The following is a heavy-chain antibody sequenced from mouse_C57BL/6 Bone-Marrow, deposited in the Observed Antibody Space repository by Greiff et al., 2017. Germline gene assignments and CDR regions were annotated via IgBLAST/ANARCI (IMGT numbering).Heavy chain of an antibody. CDR1: GFNIKNTY. V-gene: IGHV14-3*01. D-gene: IGHD2-4*01. J-gene: IGHJ3*01. CDR2: IDPANGNT. CDR3: ARRRYIYYYYDGCAY. Sequence: VQLQQPVAELVRPGASVKLSCTASGFNIKNTYMHWVKQRPEQGLEWIGRIDPANGNTKYAPKFPGKATITADTSSNTAYLQLSSLTSEDTAIYYCARRRYIYYYYDGCAYWGQGTLVTVSA.